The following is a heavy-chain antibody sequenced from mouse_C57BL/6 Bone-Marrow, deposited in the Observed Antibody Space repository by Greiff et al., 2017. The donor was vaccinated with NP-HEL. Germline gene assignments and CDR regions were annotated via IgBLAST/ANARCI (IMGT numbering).Heavy chain of an antibody. CDR1: GFSLTSYG. V-gene: IGHV2-2*01. Sequence: VKLVESGPGLVQPSQSLSITCTVSGFSLTSYGVHWVRQSPGKGLEWLGVIWSGGSTDYNAAFISRLSISKDNSKSQVFFKMNSLQADDTAIYYCARPQTAQAPYYAMDYWGQGTSVTVSS. CDR2: IWSGGST. CDR3: ARPQTAQAPYYAMDY. D-gene: IGHD3-2*02. J-gene: IGHJ4*01.